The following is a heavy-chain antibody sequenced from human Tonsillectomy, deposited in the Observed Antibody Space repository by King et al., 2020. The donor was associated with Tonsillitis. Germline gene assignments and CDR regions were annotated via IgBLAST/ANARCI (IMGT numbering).Heavy chain of an antibody. CDR3: ARKDSGSYQYSFDY. Sequence: LQLQESGPGLVKPSETLSLTCTVSGGSISSSSYFWGWIRQPPEKGLEWIGSMYYSGSTYYNPSLKSRVTISVDTSKNQFSLKLSSVTAADTAVYYCARKDSGSYQYSFDYWGQGTLVTVSS. D-gene: IGHD1-26*01. CDR2: MYYSGST. J-gene: IGHJ4*02. V-gene: IGHV4-39*01. CDR1: GGSISSSSYF.